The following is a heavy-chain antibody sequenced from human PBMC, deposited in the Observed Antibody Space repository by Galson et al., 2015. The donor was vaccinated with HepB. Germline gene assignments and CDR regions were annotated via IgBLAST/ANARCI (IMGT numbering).Heavy chain of an antibody. CDR2: ISYDGSNK. CDR1: GFTVSSNH. Sequence: SLRLSCAASGFTVSSNHMHWVRQAPGKGLEWVAVISYDGSNKYYADSVKGRFTISRDNSKNTLYLQMNSLRAEDTAVYYCARDRGPVDTAGSLIDYWGQGTLVTVSS. CDR3: ARDRGPVDTAGSLIDY. J-gene: IGHJ4*02. D-gene: IGHD5-18*01. V-gene: IGHV3-30-3*01.